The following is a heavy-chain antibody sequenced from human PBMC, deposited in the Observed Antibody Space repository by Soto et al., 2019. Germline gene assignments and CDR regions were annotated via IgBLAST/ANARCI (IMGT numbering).Heavy chain of an antibody. CDR3: ARGAGMNYYGSGSYDDAFDI. Sequence: ASVKVSCKASGGTFSSYAISWVRQAPGQGLEWMGGIIPIFGTANYAQKFQGRATITADESTSTAYMELSSLRSEDTAVYYCARGAGMNYYGSGSYDDAFDIWGQGTMVTVSS. CDR1: GGTFSSYA. D-gene: IGHD3-10*01. J-gene: IGHJ3*02. V-gene: IGHV1-69*13. CDR2: IIPIFGTA.